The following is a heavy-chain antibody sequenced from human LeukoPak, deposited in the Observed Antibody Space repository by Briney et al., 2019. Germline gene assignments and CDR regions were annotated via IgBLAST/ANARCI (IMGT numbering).Heavy chain of an antibody. CDR1: GGSISSGGYY. V-gene: IGHV4-31*03. CDR3: ARAAVVVTASEYFQH. CDR2: IYYSGST. Sequence: SETLSLTCTVSGGSISSGGYYWSWIRQHPGKGLEWIGYIYYSGSTYYNPSLKSRVTLSVDTSKNQFSLKLSSVTAADTAVYYCARAAVVVTASEYFQHWGQGTLVTVSS. J-gene: IGHJ1*01. D-gene: IGHD2-21*02.